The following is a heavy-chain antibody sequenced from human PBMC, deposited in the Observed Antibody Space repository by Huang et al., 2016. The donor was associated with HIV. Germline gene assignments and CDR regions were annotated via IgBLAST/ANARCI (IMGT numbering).Heavy chain of an antibody. Sequence: QLQLQESGPGLVKPSETLSLTCTVSGGSISSSSSYWGWIRQPPGKGLEWIGSIYYSGRTYYNPSLKSRVTISVDTSKTQFSLKLCSVTATDTAVYYCASSIAVAGTEFDPWGQGTLVTVSS. CDR3: ASSIAVAGTEFDP. J-gene: IGHJ5*02. V-gene: IGHV4-39*01. CDR2: IYYSGRT. D-gene: IGHD6-19*01. CDR1: GGSISSSSSY.